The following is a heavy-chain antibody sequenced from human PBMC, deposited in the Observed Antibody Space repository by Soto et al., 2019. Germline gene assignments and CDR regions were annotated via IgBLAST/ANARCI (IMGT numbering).Heavy chain of an antibody. CDR3: ARHLRLWFDP. Sequence: SSETLSLTCTVSGGSISSSSYYWGWVRQPPGKGLEWIGSIYYSGSTYYNPSLKSRVTISVDTSKNQFSLKLSSVTAADTAVYYCARHLRLWFDPWGQGTLVIVSS. CDR2: IYYSGST. CDR1: GGSISSSSYY. V-gene: IGHV4-39*01. J-gene: IGHJ5*02.